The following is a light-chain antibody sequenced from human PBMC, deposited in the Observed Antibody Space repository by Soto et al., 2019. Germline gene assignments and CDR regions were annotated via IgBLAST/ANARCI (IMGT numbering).Light chain of an antibody. CDR3: CSYAGSYTLWV. CDR1: SSNVGDYNY. V-gene: IGLV2-11*01. J-gene: IGLJ3*02. CDR2: DVN. Sequence: QSALTQPRSVSWSPGQSVTISCTGTSSNVGDYNYVSWYQQHPGKAPKLMIYDVNKRPSGVPDRFSGSKSGNTASLTISGLQAEDEADYYCCSYAGSYTLWVFGGGTKLTVL.